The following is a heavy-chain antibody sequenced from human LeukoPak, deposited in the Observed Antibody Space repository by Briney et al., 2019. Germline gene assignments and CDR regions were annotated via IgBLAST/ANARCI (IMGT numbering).Heavy chain of an antibody. D-gene: IGHD3-10*01. CDR1: GGSISSSSYY. Sequence: KPSETLSLTCTVSGGSISSSSYYWGWIRQPPGKGLEWIGSIYYSGSTYYNPSLKSRVTISVDTSKDQFSLKLSSVTAADTAVYYCARTTITMVRGFDPWGQGSLVTVSS. CDR3: ARTTITMVRGFDP. V-gene: IGHV4-39*01. J-gene: IGHJ5*02. CDR2: IYYSGST.